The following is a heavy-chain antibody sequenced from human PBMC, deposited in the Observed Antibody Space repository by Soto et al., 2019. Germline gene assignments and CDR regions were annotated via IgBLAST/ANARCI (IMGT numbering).Heavy chain of an antibody. CDR2: INPNSGGT. J-gene: IGHJ6*02. CDR1: GYTFTGYY. D-gene: IGHD5-18*01. V-gene: IGHV1-2*04. Sequence: ASVKVSCKASGYTFTGYYMHWVRQAPGQGLEWMGWINPNSGGTNYAQKFQGWVTMTRNTSISTAYMELSSLRSEDTAVYYCARGLEYSYGSWYYGMDVWGQGTTVTVSS. CDR3: ARGLEYSYGSWYYGMDV.